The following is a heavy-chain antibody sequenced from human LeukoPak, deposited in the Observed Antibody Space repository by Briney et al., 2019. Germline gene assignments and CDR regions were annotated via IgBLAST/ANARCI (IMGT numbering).Heavy chain of an antibody. CDR2: IIPIFGTA. CDR3: ARASLSYCYGSGSANYYYYYMDV. J-gene: IGHJ6*03. D-gene: IGHD3-10*01. V-gene: IGHV1-69*06. CDR1: GGTFSSYA. Sequence: GASVKVSCKASGGTFSSYAISWVRQAPGQGLEWMGGIIPIFGTANYAQKFQGRVTITADKSTSTAYMELSSLRSEDTAVYYCARASLSYCYGSGSANYYYYYMDVWGKGTTVTVSS.